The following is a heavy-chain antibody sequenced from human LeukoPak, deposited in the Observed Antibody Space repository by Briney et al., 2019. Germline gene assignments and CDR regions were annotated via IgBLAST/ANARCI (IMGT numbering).Heavy chain of an antibody. D-gene: IGHD4-11*01. CDR3: ARGYGNYGY. J-gene: IGHJ4*02. V-gene: IGHV3-7*01. CDR1: GFTFSSYS. Sequence: GGSLRLSCAASGFTFSSYSMNWVRKAPGKGLEWVANIKQDGSEKYYVDSVKGRFTISRDNATNSLYLQMNSLRAEDTAVYYCARGYGNYGYWGQGTLVTVSS. CDR2: IKQDGSEK.